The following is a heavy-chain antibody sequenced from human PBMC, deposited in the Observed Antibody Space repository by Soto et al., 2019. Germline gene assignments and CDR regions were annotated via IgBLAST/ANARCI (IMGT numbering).Heavy chain of an antibody. CDR1: GFTFSNNA. D-gene: IGHD3-10*02. CDR2: MSYDGSDT. V-gene: IGHV3-30*15. J-gene: IGHJ4*02. CDR3: TIVRVADSALDH. Sequence: PGGSLRLSCVGSGFTFSNNAMHWVRQTPGKGLEWVAVMSYDGSDTFYADSVKGRFTISRDNSKNTLFLHMSNLRAEDTAMYYCTIVRVADSALDHWGQGTPVTVSS.